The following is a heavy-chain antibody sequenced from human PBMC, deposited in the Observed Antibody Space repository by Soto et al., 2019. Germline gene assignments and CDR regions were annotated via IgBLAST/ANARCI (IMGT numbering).Heavy chain of an antibody. CDR1: GYTFTSYG. CDR2: ISAYNGNT. D-gene: IGHD3-9*01. V-gene: IGHV1-18*01. Sequence: ASVKVSCKASGYTFTSYGISWVRQAPGQGLEWMGWISAYNGNTNYAQKLQGRVTMTTDTSTSTAYMELRSLRSDDTAVYYCARRPQTEYYDILTGYYRLDAFDIWGQGTMVTVS. CDR3: ARRPQTEYYDILTGYYRLDAFDI. J-gene: IGHJ3*02.